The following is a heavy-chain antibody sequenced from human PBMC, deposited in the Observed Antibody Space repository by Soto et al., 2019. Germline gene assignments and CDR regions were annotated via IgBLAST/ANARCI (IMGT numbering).Heavy chain of an antibody. D-gene: IGHD5-12*01. CDR2: IIPILGIA. CDR1: GGTFSSYT. Sequence: QVQLVQSGAEVKKPGSSVKVSCKASGGTFSSYTISWVRQAPGQGLEWMGRIIPILGIANYAQKIQGRVTITADKSTNTAYMELSSLRSEDTAVYYCARGLVATNYYYYYMDVWGKGTTVTVSS. CDR3: ARGLVATNYYYYYMDV. V-gene: IGHV1-69*02. J-gene: IGHJ6*03.